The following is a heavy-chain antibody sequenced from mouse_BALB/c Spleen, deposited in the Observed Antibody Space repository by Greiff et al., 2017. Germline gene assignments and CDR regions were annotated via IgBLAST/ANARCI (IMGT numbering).Heavy chain of an antibody. Sequence: EVKVVESGGGLVQPGGSLKLSCAASGFTFSSYTMSWVRQTPEKRLEWVAYISNGGGSTYYPDTVTGRFTISRDNAKNTLYLQMSSLKSEDTAMYYCAGGTTVDAMDYWGQGTSVTVSS. CDR1: GFTFSSYT. J-gene: IGHJ4*01. CDR3: AGGTTVDAMDY. CDR2: ISNGGGST. D-gene: IGHD1-1*01. V-gene: IGHV5-12-2*01.